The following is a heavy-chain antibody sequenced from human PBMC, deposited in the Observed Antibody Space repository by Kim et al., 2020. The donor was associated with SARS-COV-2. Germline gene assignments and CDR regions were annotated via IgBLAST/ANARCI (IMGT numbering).Heavy chain of an antibody. CDR3: ARDHLDGYNI. D-gene: IGHD5-12*01. V-gene: IGHV3-53*01. CDR2: GNK. Sequence: GNKDYADSVEARFTIASDNSKNTMYLQRNSLRAEDTSVYYCARDHLDGYNIWGQGTLVTVSS. J-gene: IGHJ4*02.